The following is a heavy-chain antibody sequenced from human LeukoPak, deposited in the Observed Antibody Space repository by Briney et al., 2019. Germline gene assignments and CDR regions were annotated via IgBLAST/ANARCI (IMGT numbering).Heavy chain of an antibody. D-gene: IGHD3-22*01. V-gene: IGHV4-39*07. Sequence: SETLSLTCTVSGGSISSSSYYWGWIRQPPGKGLEWIGSIYYSGSTYYNPSLKSRVTMSVDTSKNRFSLKLNSVTAADTAVYYCARHVMYDSSGLGHHYLDVWGKGTTVTVSS. J-gene: IGHJ6*03. CDR1: GGSISSSSYY. CDR3: ARHVMYDSSGLGHHYLDV. CDR2: IYYSGST.